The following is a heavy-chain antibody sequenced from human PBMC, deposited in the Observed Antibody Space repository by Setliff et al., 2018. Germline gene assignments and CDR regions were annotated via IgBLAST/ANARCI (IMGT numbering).Heavy chain of an antibody. D-gene: IGHD5-12*01. Sequence: PSETLSLTCNVPADSISSSYDYWAWIRQPPGKGLEWIGSIYNSGSTYYNPSLKSRVSISVDTSKNQFSLKLSSVTAADTAVYYCARLGYRSDLDYWGQGTLVTVS. J-gene: IGHJ4*02. CDR3: ARLGYRSDLDY. CDR1: ADSISSSYDY. V-gene: IGHV4-39*01. CDR2: IYNSGST.